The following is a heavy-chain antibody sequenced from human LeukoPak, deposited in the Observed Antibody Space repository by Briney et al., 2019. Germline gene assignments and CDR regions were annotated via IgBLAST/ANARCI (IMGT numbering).Heavy chain of an antibody. V-gene: IGHV1-69*06. J-gene: IGHJ4*02. CDR3: AREVGGSGSYYIS. CDR2: IIPIFGTA. D-gene: IGHD3-10*01. Sequence: SVKVSCKASGGTFSSYAISWMRQATGQGLEWMGGIIPIFGTANYAQKFQGRVTITADKSTSTAYMELSSLRSEDTAVYYCAREVGGSGSYYISWGQGTLVTVSS. CDR1: GGTFSSYA.